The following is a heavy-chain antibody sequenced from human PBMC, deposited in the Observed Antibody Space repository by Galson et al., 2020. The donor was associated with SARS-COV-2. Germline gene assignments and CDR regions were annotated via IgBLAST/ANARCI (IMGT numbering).Heavy chain of an antibody. V-gene: IGHV1-58*02. CDR3: AAGPLDYYDNIWGVSYFDY. CDR2: IVVGSGNT. D-gene: IGHD3-22*01. Sequence: SVKVSCKASGFSLTSSAMQWVRQARGQPLEWIGWIVVGSGNTDYAQKFQERVTITRDMSTSTAYMELSSLRFDDTAVYYCAAGPLDYYDNIWGVSYFDYWGQGTLVTVSS. CDR1: GFSLTSSA. J-gene: IGHJ4*02.